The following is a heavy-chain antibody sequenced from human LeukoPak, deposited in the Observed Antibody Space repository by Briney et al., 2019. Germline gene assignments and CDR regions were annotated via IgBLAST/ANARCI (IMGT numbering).Heavy chain of an antibody. CDR2: ISTNGGST. Sequence: GGSLRLSCSASGFTFSSYAMHWVRQAPGKGLEYVSAISTNGGSTYYADSVKGRFTISRDNSKNTVYLQMNSLRAEDAAVYYCARGVVGATDLGYWGQGTLVTVSS. D-gene: IGHD1-26*01. CDR1: GFTFSSYA. V-gene: IGHV3-64*04. CDR3: ARGVVGATDLGY. J-gene: IGHJ4*02.